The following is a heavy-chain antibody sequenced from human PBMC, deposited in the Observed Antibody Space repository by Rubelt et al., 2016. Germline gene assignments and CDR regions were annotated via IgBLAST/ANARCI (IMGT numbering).Heavy chain of an antibody. CDR3: ASAYYDFWSGYPNWFDP. Sequence: QVQLQESGPGLVKPSETLSLTCTVSGGSISSYYWSWIRQPPGKGLEWIGSIYYSGSTYYNPSLKGGATVSVETSKNHFSLKLSSVTAADTAVYYCASAYYDFWSGYPNWFDPWGQGTLVTVSS. CDR1: GGSISSYY. CDR2: IYYSGST. V-gene: IGHV4-59*05. D-gene: IGHD3-3*01. J-gene: IGHJ5*02.